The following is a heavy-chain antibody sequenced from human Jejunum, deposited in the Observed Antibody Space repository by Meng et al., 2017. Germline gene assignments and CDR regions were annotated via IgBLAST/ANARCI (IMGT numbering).Heavy chain of an antibody. D-gene: IGHD6-13*01. V-gene: IGHV3-15*01. CDR2: VTSRAEGGST. CDR1: GFTFSHAW. Sequence: GESLKISCAGSGFTFSHAWMGWVRQAPGKGLEWVGRVTSRAEGGSTEYAAPVKGRFVISRDDSKTTLYLQMNSLKTDDTDVYHCVTVRDRNTWSFNYWGQGTLVTVSS. CDR3: VTVRDRNTWSFNY. J-gene: IGHJ4*02.